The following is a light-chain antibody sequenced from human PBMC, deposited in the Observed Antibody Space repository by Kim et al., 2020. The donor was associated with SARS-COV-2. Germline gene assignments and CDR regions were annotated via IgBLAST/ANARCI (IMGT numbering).Light chain of an antibody. CDR3: QQYNNWPPTWT. J-gene: IGKJ1*01. CDR1: QSVSSN. CDR2: GAS. V-gene: IGKV3-15*01. Sequence: PGERATLYSRASQSVSSNLAWYQQKPGQAPRLLSDGASTSATASPSRFSGCGSGTEFTLTICSLQSEDFAVYYCQQYNNWPPTWTFVQGTKVDIK.